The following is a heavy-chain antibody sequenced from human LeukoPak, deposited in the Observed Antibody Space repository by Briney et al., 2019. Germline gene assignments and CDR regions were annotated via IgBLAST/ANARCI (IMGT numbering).Heavy chain of an antibody. D-gene: IGHD6-13*01. CDR2: ISSSGSTI. J-gene: IGHJ6*03. CDR1: GFTFSSYE. Sequence: PGGSLRLSCAASGFTFSSYEMNWVRQAPGKGLEWVSYISSSGSTIYYADSVKGRFTISRDNAKNSLYLQMNSLRAEDTAVYYCARDRAANEYYYMDVWGKGTTVTISS. CDR3: ARDRAANEYYYMDV. V-gene: IGHV3-48*03.